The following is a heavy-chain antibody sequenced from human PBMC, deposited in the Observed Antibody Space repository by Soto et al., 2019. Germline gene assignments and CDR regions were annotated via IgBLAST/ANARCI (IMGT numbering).Heavy chain of an antibody. D-gene: IGHD4-17*01. J-gene: IGHJ4*02. CDR3: ARDPDYGDYWGYFFDS. Sequence: SVKVSCKTSGYTFAAYYIHWIRQAPGQGLEWMGWINPTSGGTVYAQNFQDGVTMTRDTSISTAYMELRRLNSDDTAVYYCARDPDYGDYWGYFFDSWGQGTPVTVSS. CDR1: GYTFAAYY. V-gene: IGHV1-2*02. CDR2: INPTSGGT.